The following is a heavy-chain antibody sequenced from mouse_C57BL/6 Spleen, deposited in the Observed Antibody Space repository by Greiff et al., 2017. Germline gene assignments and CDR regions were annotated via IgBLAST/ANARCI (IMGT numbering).Heavy chain of an antibody. Sequence: VKLVESGAELVRPGASVKLSCKASGYTFTDYYINWVKQRPGQGLEWIARIYPGSGNTYYNEKFKGKATLTAEKSSSTAYMQLSSLTSEDSAVYVCARSDYGNYLYYAMDYWGQGTSVTVSS. V-gene: IGHV1-76*01. CDR2: IYPGSGNT. CDR3: ARSDYGNYLYYAMDY. D-gene: IGHD2-1*01. CDR1: GYTFTDYY. J-gene: IGHJ4*01.